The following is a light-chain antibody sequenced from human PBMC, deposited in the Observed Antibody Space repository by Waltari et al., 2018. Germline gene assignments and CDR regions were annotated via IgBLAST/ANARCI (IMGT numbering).Light chain of an antibody. CDR3: QSYDTSLSVV. V-gene: IGLV1-40*01. CDR2: GTS. CDR1: GSNIGAGYA. Sequence: QSVLTQPPSVSGAPGQRVTISCTGSGSNIGAGYAVTWYQQLPGKAPKLLIYGTSTRPLGVPDRYFGSQSGTSASLAITGLQAEDEADYYCQSYDTSLSVVFGGGTKLTVL. J-gene: IGLJ2*01.